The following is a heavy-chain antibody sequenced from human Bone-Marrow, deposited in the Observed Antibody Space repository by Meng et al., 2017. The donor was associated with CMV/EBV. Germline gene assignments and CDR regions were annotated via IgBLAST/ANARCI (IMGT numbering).Heavy chain of an antibody. CDR1: GYSISSGYY. CDR3: ARAVIVVVPAAIMPYFDY. V-gene: IGHV4-38-2*02. J-gene: IGHJ4*02. D-gene: IGHD2-2*02. CDR2: IYHSGST. Sequence: GSLRLSCTVSGYSISSGYYWGWIRQPPGKGLEWIGSIYHSGSTYYNPSLKSRVTISVDTSKNQFSLKLSSVTAADTAVYYCARAVIVVVPAAIMPYFDYWGQGTLVTVSS.